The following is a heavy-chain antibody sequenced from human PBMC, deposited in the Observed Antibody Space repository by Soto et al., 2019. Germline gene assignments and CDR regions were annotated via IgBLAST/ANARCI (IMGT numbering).Heavy chain of an antibody. J-gene: IGHJ4*02. V-gene: IGHV3-23*01. D-gene: IGHD2-15*01. CDR3: TKANRYCSGANCFTFDY. CDR1: GFTFSNYA. Sequence: EVQLLESGGGLLQPGGSLRLSCTASGFTFSNYAMSWVRQAPGKGLEWVSTFSSGGGGTYYADSVKGRFTISRDNSKNTLSLQMTSLGAEDTAVYYCTKANRYCSGANCFTFDYWGLGTLVTVSS. CDR2: FSSGGGGT.